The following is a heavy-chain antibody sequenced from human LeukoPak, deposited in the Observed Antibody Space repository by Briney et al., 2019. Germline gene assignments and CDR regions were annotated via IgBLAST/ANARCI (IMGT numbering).Heavy chain of an antibody. CDR2: MNPNSGNT. D-gene: IGHD6-19*01. CDR1: GYTLTSYG. V-gene: IGHV1-8*03. Sequence: ASVKVSCKASGYTLTSYGISWVRQATGQGLEWMGWMNPNSGNTGYAQKFQGRVTITRNTSISTAYMELSSLRSEDTAVYYCARGLRYSSGWLLFWGQGTLVTVSS. J-gene: IGHJ4*02. CDR3: ARGLRYSSGWLLF.